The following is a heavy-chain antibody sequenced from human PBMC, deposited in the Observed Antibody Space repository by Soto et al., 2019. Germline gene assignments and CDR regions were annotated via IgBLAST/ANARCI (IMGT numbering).Heavy chain of an antibody. CDR3: ARDYDSWSGYYTPHNWFDP. CDR2: IKQDGSEK. V-gene: IGHV3-7*01. Sequence: PGGSLRLSCVASGFTFSSHWMSWVRQAPEKGLEWVANIKQDGSEKYYVDSVKGRFTISRDNAKNSLYLQMNSLRVEDTAVYYCARDYDSWSGYYTPHNWFDPWGQGTLVTVSS. J-gene: IGHJ5*02. CDR1: GFTFSSHW. D-gene: IGHD3-3*01.